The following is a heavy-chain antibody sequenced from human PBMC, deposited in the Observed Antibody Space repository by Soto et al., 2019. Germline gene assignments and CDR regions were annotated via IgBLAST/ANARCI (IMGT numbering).Heavy chain of an antibody. V-gene: IGHV3-74*01. CDR3: ASYLSRLADV. D-gene: IGHD3-9*01. J-gene: IGHJ6*02. CDR1: GFTFSSYW. CDR2: MNEDGGTT. Sequence: GGSLRLSCAASGFTFSSYWMHWVRQAPGKGLVWVSRMNEDGGTTDYADSVKGRFTISRDNAKNTLYLQMNSLRVEDTAVYYCASYLSRLADVWGQGTTVTVSS.